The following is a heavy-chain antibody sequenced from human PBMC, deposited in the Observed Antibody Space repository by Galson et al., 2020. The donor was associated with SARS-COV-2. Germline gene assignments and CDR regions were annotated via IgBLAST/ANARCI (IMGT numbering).Heavy chain of an antibody. CDR1: GFTFSSYA. D-gene: IGHD6-13*01. CDR2: ISYDGSNK. Sequence: GGSLRLSCAASGFTFSSYAMHWVRQAPGKGLEWVAVISYDGSNKYYADSVKGRFTISRDNSKNTLYLQMNSLRAEDTAVYYCAREGGIAAANYGMDVWGQGTTVTVSS. CDR3: AREGGIAAANYGMDV. J-gene: IGHJ6*02. V-gene: IGHV3-30-3*01.